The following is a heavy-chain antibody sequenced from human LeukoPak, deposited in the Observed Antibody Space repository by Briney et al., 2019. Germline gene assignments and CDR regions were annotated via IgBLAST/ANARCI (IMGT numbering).Heavy chain of an antibody. CDR3: AKKTPGTYPFDY. V-gene: IGHV3-23*01. Sequence: GGSLRLSCAASGFSFSSTAMNWVRQAPGKGLEWVSASGTDGDTYYADSVQGRFTITRDNSRNTLYLQMTSLRADDTAVYYCAKKTPGTYPFDYWGQGTLVTVSP. CDR1: GFSFSSTA. D-gene: IGHD6-13*01. CDR2: SGTDGDT. J-gene: IGHJ4*02.